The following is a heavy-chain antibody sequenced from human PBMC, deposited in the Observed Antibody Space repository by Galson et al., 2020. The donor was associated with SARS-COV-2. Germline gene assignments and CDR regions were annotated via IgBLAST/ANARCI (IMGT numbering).Heavy chain of an antibody. J-gene: IGHJ4*02. Sequence: SETLSLTCTVSGDSISSSRYYWGWIRQPPGKGLEWIWSFHYRGITYYNPSLKSRVTITVDTSKNQFSLKPSSVTAADTAVYYCVSYRDGYIVYCGQGTLVTVSS. CDR2: FHYRGIT. D-gene: IGHD5-12*01. V-gene: IGHV4-39*01. CDR1: GDSISSSRYY. CDR3: VSYRDGYIVY.